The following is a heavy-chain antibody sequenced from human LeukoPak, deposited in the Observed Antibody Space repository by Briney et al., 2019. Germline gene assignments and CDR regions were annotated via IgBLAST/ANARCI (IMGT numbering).Heavy chain of an antibody. CDR1: GFTVSSNY. CDR3: ASGCSGGSCYSHDYGGNSGDY. CDR2: IYSGGST. V-gene: IGHV3-66*01. Sequence: GGSLRLSCAASGFTVSSNYMSWVRQAPGKGLEWGSLIYSGGSTYYADSVKGRFTISRDNSKNTLYLQMNSLRAEDTAVYYCASGCSGGSCYSHDYGGNSGDYWGQGTLVTVSS. D-gene: IGHD2-15*01. J-gene: IGHJ4*02.